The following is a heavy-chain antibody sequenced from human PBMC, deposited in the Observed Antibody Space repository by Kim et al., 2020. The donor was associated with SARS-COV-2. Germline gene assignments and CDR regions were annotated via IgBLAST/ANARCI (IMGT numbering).Heavy chain of an antibody. D-gene: IGHD1-26*01. CDR1: GFTFSDYY. CDR3: ARDYSLYDGKYYASRYFFDF. Sequence: GGSLRLSCAASGFTFSDYYMSWIRQAPGKGLEWVSYISSSGSTTYYADSVKGRFTISRDNARNSLYLQMSSLGAEDSAVYYCARDYSLYDGKYYASRYFFDFWGQGTPVTVSS. V-gene: IGHV3-11*01. CDR2: ISSSGSTT. J-gene: IGHJ4*02.